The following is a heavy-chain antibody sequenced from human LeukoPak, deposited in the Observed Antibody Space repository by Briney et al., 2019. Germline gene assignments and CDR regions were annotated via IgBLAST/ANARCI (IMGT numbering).Heavy chain of an antibody. CDR3: ATSSYYDSSGYSGY. CDR1: GYTFTSYG. V-gene: IGHV1-18*01. J-gene: IGHJ4*02. Sequence: ASVKVSCKASGYTFTSYGISWVRQAPGQGLEWMGWISAYNGNTNYAQKLQGRVTMTTDTSTSTAYMELRSLRSDDTAVYYCATSSYYDSSGYSGYWGQGTLVTVSS. D-gene: IGHD3-22*01. CDR2: ISAYNGNT.